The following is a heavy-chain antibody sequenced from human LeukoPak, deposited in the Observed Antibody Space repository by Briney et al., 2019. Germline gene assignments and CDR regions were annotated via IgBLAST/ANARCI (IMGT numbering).Heavy chain of an antibody. CDR2: IKQDGSEK. Sequence: GGSLRLSCAASGFTFSSYWMSWVRQAPGKGLEWVANIKQDGSEKYYVDSVKGRFTISRDNAKNSLYLQMNSLRAEDTAVYYCARGVGYCSSTSCYTGFDYWGQGTLVTVSS. V-gene: IGHV3-7*04. CDR1: GFTFSSYW. J-gene: IGHJ4*02. CDR3: ARGVGYCSSTSCYTGFDY. D-gene: IGHD2-2*02.